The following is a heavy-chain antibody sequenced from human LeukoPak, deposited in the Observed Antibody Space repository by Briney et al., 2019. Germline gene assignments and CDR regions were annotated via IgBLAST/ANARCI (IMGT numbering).Heavy chain of an antibody. CDR3: ARRGGTKPHDY. J-gene: IGHJ4*02. V-gene: IGHV4-39*01. CDR2: IYYSGST. Sequence: PSETLSLTCTVSGGSISSSSYYWGWIRQPPGKGLEWIGSIYYSGSTYYNPSLKSRVTISVDTSKNQFSLKLSSVTAADTAVYYCARRGGTKPHDYWGQGTLVTVSS. CDR1: GGSISSSSYY. D-gene: IGHD2-15*01.